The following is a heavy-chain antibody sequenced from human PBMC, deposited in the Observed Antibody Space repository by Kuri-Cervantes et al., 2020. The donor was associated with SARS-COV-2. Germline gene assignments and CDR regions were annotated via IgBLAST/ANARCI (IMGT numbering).Heavy chain of an antibody. CDR2: ISSSGSTI. CDR1: GFTFSSYE. Sequence: GESLKISCAASGFTFSSYEMNWVRQAPGKGLEWVSYISSSGSTIYYADSVKGRFTISRDNAKNSLYLQMNSLRAEDTAVYYCAREGVDIVGAPHDAFDIWGQGTMVTVSS. V-gene: IGHV3-48*03. J-gene: IGHJ3*02. CDR3: AREGVDIVGAPHDAFDI. D-gene: IGHD1-26*01.